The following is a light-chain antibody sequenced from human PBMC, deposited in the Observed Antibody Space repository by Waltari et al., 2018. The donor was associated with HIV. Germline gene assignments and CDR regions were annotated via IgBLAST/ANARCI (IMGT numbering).Light chain of an antibody. CDR3: AAWDDSLGGLWV. J-gene: IGLJ3*02. Sequence: QSVLTQPPSASGTPGQRVTISCSGNNSNIGSNDGYWYQHLQGTAPKLLIYRHDQRPSGVPDRFSASKSGTSASLAISGLRSEDEADYHCAAWDDSLGGLWVFGGGTKLTVL. CDR2: RHD. V-gene: IGLV1-47*01. CDR1: NSNIGSND.